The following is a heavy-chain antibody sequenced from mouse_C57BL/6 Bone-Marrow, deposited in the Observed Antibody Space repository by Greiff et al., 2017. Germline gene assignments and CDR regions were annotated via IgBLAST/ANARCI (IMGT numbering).Heavy chain of an antibody. CDR2: INPNNGGT. CDR1: GYTFTDYY. V-gene: IGHV1-26*01. Sequence: EVKLMESGPELVKPGASVKISCKASGYTFTDYYMNWVKQSHGNSLEWIGDINPNNGGTSYNQKFKGKATLTVDKSSSTAYMELRSLTSEDSAVYYCARSGGNHWYFDVWGTGTTVTVSS. J-gene: IGHJ1*03. CDR3: ARSGGNHWYFDV. D-gene: IGHD2-1*01.